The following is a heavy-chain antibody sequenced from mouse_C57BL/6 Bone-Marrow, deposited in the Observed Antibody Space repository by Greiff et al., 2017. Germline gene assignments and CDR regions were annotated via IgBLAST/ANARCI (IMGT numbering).Heavy chain of an antibody. Sequence: QVQLQQPGAELVKPGASVKLSCKASGYTFTSYWMQWVKQRPGQGLEWIGEIDPSDSYTNNNQKFKGKATLTVDTSSSTAYMQLSSLPSEDSAVYYCAREKGNYDYDFAYWGQGTLVTVSA. CDR3: AREKGNYDYDFAY. CDR2: IDPSDSYT. V-gene: IGHV1-50*01. D-gene: IGHD2-4*01. CDR1: GYTFTSYW. J-gene: IGHJ3*01.